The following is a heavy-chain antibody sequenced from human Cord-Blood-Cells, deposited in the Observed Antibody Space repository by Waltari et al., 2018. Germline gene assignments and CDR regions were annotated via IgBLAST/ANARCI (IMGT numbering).Heavy chain of an antibody. CDR3: ARGGSYFYYYGMDV. CDR2: IWYDGSNK. V-gene: IGHV3-33*01. Sequence: QVQLVESGGGVVQPGRSLRLSCAASGFTLRSYGMHWVRTAPGKGLEWVAVIWYDGSNKYYADSVKGRFTISRDNSKNTLYLQMNSLRAEDTAVYYCARGGSYFYYYGMDVWGQGTTVTVSS. CDR1: GFTLRSYG. D-gene: IGHD1-26*01. J-gene: IGHJ6*02.